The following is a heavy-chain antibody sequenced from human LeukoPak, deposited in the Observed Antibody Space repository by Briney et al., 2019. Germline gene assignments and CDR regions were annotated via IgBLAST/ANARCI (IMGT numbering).Heavy chain of an antibody. CDR3: AREGGGSSWYQGIDY. CDR2: INSDGSST. J-gene: IGHJ4*02. CDR1: GFTFSSYW. Sequence: GGSLRLSCAASGFTFSSYWMHWVRQAPGKGLVWVSRINSDGSSTSYADSVKGRLTISRDNAKNTLYLQMNSLRAEDTAVYYCAREGGGSSWYQGIDYWGQGTLVTVSS. V-gene: IGHV3-74*01. D-gene: IGHD6-13*01.